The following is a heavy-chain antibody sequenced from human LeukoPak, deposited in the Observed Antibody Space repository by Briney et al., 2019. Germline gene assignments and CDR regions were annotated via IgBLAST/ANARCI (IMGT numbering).Heavy chain of an antibody. CDR2: INQDGSEK. CDR3: ARDIATIAFLHRYDY. J-gene: IGHJ4*02. V-gene: IGHV3-7*01. Sequence: PGGSLRLSCAASGFTFSSYWMNWVRQAPGKGLEWVANINQDGSEKYYVESVKGRFTISRDNAQNSLYLQMNSLRAEDTAVYYCARDIATIAFLHRYDYWGQGTLVTVSS. CDR1: GFTFSSYW. D-gene: IGHD3-16*01.